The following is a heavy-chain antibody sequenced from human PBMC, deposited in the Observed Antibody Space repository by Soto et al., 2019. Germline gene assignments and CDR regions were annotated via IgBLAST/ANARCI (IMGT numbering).Heavy chain of an antibody. J-gene: IGHJ6*02. Sequence: SVKVSCKASGGTFSSYAISWVRQAPGQGLEWMGGIIPIFGTASYAQKFQGRVTITADGSTSTAYMELSSLRSEDTAVYYCARVGATYYYGMDVWGQGTTVTVSS. CDR3: ARVGATYYYGMDV. CDR1: GGTFSSYA. V-gene: IGHV1-69*13. D-gene: IGHD1-26*01. CDR2: IIPIFGTA.